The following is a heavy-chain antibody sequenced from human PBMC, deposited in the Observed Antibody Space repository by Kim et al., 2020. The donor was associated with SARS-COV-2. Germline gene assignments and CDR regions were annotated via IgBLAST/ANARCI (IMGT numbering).Heavy chain of an antibody. D-gene: IGHD3-22*01. V-gene: IGHV1-18*01. J-gene: IGHJ1*01. Sequence: ASVKVSCQASGYTFTSYGISWVRQAPGQGLEWMGWISAYNGNTNYAQKLQGRVTMTTDTSTSTAYMELRSLRSDDTAVYYCARDEGYLSWLVVVQSAEYFQHWGQGTLVTVSS. CDR3: ARDEGYLSWLVVVQSAEYFQH. CDR2: ISAYNGNT. CDR1: GYTFTSYG.